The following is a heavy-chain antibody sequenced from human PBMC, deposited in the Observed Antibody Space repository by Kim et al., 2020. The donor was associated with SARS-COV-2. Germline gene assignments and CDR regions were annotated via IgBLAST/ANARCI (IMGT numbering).Heavy chain of an antibody. Sequence: SETLSLTCTVSGGSISSYYWSWIRQPPGKGLEWIGYIYYSGSTNYNPSLKSRVTISVDTSKNQFSLKLSSVTAADTAVYYFARVTMVPYYFDYWGQGTLV. D-gene: IGHD3-10*01. V-gene: IGHV4-59*13. CDR2: IYYSGST. J-gene: IGHJ4*02. CDR1: GGSISSYY. CDR3: ARVTMVPYYFDY.